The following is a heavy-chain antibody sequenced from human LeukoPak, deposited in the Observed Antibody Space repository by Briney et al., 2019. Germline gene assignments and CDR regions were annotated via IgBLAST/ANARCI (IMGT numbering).Heavy chain of an antibody. V-gene: IGHV1-46*01. D-gene: IGHD2-15*01. CDR3: ARDLCSGGSCSWEDWFDP. CDR2: INPSGGST. Sequence: ASVKVSCKASGYTFTSYYMHWVRQAPGQGLEWMGIINPSGGSTSYAQKFQGRVTMTRDMSTSTVYMELSSLRSEDTAVYYCARDLCSGGSCSWEDWFDPWGQGTLVTVSS. J-gene: IGHJ5*02. CDR1: GYTFTSYY.